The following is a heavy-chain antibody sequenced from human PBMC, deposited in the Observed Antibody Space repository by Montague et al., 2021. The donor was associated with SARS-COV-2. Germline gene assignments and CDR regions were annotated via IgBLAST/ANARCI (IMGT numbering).Heavy chain of an antibody. CDR3: ARMDILTGYYAYGMDV. CDR1: GFSLSTSGMC. J-gene: IGHJ6*02. CDR2: IDWYDDK. V-gene: IGHV2-70*01. Sequence: VKPTQTLTLTCTFSGFSLSTSGMCVSWIRQPPGKALEWLALIDWYDDKYYSTSLKTRLTISKDTSKNQVVLTMTNMDPVDTATYYCARMDILTGYYAYGMDVWGQGTTVTVSS. D-gene: IGHD3-9*01.